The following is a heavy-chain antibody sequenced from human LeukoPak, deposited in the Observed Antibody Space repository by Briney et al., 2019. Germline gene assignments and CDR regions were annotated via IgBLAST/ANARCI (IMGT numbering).Heavy chain of an antibody. Sequence: SSETLSLTCTVSGGSISSSSYYWGWIRQPPGKGLEWIGSIYYSGSTYYNPSLKSRVTISVDTSKNQFSLKLSSVTAADTAVYYCARVRRILTGTLARDDAFDIWGQGTMVTVSS. CDR1: GGSISSSSYY. J-gene: IGHJ3*02. CDR3: ARVRRILTGTLARDDAFDI. CDR2: IYYSGST. D-gene: IGHD1-20*01. V-gene: IGHV4-39*07.